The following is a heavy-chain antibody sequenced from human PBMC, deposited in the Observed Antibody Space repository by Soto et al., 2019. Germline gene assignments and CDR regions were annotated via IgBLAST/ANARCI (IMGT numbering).Heavy chain of an antibody. D-gene: IGHD3-3*01. CDR3: ARVDFWSGYYTGIEGYYYYMDV. Sequence: GGSLRLSCAASGFTFSDYYMSWIRQAPGKGLEWVSYISSSGSTIYYADSVKGRFTISRDNAKNSLYLQMNSLRAEDTAVYYCARVDFWSGYYTGIEGYYYYMDVWGKGTTVTVSS. CDR1: GFTFSDYY. CDR2: ISSSGSTI. V-gene: IGHV3-11*01. J-gene: IGHJ6*03.